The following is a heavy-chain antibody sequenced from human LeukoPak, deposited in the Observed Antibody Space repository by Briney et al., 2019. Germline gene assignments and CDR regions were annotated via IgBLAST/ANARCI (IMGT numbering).Heavy chain of an antibody. V-gene: IGHV3-9*01. D-gene: IGHD3-10*01. CDR3: AKSDSRVRGVMNAFDI. CDR1: GFTFDDYA. J-gene: IGHJ3*02. Sequence: PGGSLRLSCAASGFTFDDYAMHWVRQAPGKGLEWVSGISWNSGSIGYADSVKGRFTISRDNAKNSLYLQMNSLRAEDTALYYCAKSDSRVRGVMNAFDIWGQGTMVTVSS. CDR2: ISWNSGSI.